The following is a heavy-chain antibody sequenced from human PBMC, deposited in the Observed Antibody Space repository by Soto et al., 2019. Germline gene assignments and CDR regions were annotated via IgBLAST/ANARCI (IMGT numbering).Heavy chain of an antibody. V-gene: IGHV3-7*05. Sequence: GGSLRLSCAASGFTFSSYWMSWVRQAPGKGLEWVANIKQDGSEKYYVDSVKGRFTISRDNAKNSLYLQMNSLRAEDTAVYYCARETPYSSSWYVYYYYGMDVWGQGTTVTVSS. CDR1: GFTFSSYW. D-gene: IGHD6-13*01. J-gene: IGHJ6*02. CDR2: IKQDGSEK. CDR3: ARETPYSSSWYVYYYYGMDV.